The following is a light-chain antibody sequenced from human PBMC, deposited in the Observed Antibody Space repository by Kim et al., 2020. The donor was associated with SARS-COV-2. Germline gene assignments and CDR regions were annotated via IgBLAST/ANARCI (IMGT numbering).Light chain of an antibody. Sequence: ATINCKSSQSVLYSSKNKNYLAWYQQKAGQPPKLLINWASTRESGVPDRFSGSGSGTDFTLTISSLQAEDVAVYFCQQYYTTPITFGQGTRLEIK. V-gene: IGKV4-1*01. J-gene: IGKJ5*01. CDR1: QSVLYSSKNKNY. CDR3: QQYYTTPIT. CDR2: WAS.